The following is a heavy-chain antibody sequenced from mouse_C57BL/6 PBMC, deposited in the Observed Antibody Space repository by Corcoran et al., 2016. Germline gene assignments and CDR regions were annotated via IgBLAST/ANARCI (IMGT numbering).Heavy chain of an antibody. D-gene: IGHD1-1*01. CDR1: GYTVTTYG. V-gene: IGHV9-3*01. CDR2: INTYSGVP. Sequence: QIQLVQSGPELKKPGETVKISCKASGYTVTTYGMSWVKQAPGKGLKWMGWINTYSGVPTYADDFKGRFAFSLETSASTAYLQINNLKNEDTATYFCARRTYYGSRNYAMDYWGQGTSVTVSS. CDR3: ARRTYYGSRNYAMDY. J-gene: IGHJ4*01.